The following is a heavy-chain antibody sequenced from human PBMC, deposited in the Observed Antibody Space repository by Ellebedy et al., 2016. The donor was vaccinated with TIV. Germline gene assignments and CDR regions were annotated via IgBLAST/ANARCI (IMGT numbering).Heavy chain of an antibody. J-gene: IGHJ4*02. CDR1: GDSISGSPYY. Sequence: MPSETLSLTCSVSGDSISGSPYYWAWIRQPPGKGLEWIGGIEYRGTVFYNPSLKSRATISVDSSKNQFSLKLNSVTAADTAVYYCTSRHPGSYTLDYWGQGTLVTVSS. CDR3: TSRHPGSYTLDY. D-gene: IGHD1-26*01. CDR2: IEYRGTV. V-gene: IGHV4-39*07.